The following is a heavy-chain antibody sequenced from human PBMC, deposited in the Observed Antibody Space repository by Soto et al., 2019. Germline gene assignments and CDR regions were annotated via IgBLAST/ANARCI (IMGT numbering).Heavy chain of an antibody. J-gene: IGHJ4*02. CDR3: ASGAYYGDIRGY. CDR2: INKDGSGT. V-gene: IGHV3-74*01. Sequence: DVQLAESGGGLVQPGGSLRPSCAASGFIFNNYWMHWVRQAPGKGLVWVSRINKDGSGTNYADSVRGRFTISRDNAENTLFLQMNSLRVEDTAVYYCASGAYYGDIRGYWGPGTLVTVSS. D-gene: IGHD4-17*01. CDR1: GFIFNNYW.